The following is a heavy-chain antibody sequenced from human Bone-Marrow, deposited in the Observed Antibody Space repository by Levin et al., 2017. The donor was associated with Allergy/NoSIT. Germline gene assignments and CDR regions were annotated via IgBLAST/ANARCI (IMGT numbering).Heavy chain of an antibody. J-gene: IGHJ3*02. CDR1: GFTFSSYW. D-gene: IGHD3-9*01. CDR3: ARGVRYFDWSSEPDAFDI. V-gene: IGHV3-74*01. Sequence: GGSLRLSCAASGFTFSSYWMHWVRQAPGKGLVWVSRINSDGSSTSYADSVKGRFTISRDNAKNTLYLQMNSLRAEDTAVYYCARGVRYFDWSSEPDAFDIWGQGTMVTVSS. CDR2: INSDGSST.